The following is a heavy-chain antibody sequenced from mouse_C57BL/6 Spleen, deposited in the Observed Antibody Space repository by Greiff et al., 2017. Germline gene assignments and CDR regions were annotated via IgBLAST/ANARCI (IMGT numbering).Heavy chain of an antibody. CDR1: GYAFSSSW. CDR2: IYPGDGDT. CDR3: ARDSSGYVGFDY. Sequence: QVQLQQSGPELVKPGASVKISCKASGYAFSSSWMNWVKQRPGKGLEWIGRIYPGDGDTNYNGKFKGKATLTADKSSSTAYMQLSSLTSEDSAVYFCARDSSGYVGFDYWGKGTTLTVSS. D-gene: IGHD3-2*02. V-gene: IGHV1-82*01. J-gene: IGHJ2*01.